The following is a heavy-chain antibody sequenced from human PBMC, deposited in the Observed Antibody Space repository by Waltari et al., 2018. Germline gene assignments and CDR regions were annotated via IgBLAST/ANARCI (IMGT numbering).Heavy chain of an antibody. CDR2: IHFSGGS. Sequence: QLQLRESGPGLVKPSETLSLTCIVSGASIKSTSDYWVWFRQTPKKGLEWVATIHFSGGSFNNASLRSRVTISVDTSKNKCSLNLNSGTAADTATYYCARRVTHDNVPVFDPWGQGTLVTVSS. J-gene: IGHJ5*02. CDR3: ARRVTHDNVPVFDP. V-gene: IGHV4-39*01. D-gene: IGHD3-22*01. CDR1: GASIKSTSDY.